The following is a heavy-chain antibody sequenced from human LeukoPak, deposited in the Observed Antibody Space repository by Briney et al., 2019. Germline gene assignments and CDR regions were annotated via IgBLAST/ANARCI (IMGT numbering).Heavy chain of an antibody. Sequence: PGRSLRLSCAASGFTFSSYVIHWVRQAPGKRLEWVAVISYDGSNKYYADSVKGRFTISRDNSKNTVYLQMNSLRAEDTGVYYCARAPSEIGGYYPEYFRHWGQGTLVTVSP. CDR3: ARAPSEIGGYYPEYFRH. V-gene: IGHV3-30*04. CDR2: ISYDGSNK. D-gene: IGHD3-22*01. CDR1: GFTFSSYV. J-gene: IGHJ1*01.